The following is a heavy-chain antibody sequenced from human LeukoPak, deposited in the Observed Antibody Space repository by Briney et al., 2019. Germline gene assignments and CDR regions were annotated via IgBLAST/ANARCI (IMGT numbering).Heavy chain of an antibody. J-gene: IGHJ6*03. D-gene: IGHD5-18*01. V-gene: IGHV3-7*01. CDR3: ARVSPRYSSYYYYMDV. Sequence: GGSLRLSCAASGFTFSSYWMSWVRQAPGKGLEWEANIKQDGSEKYYVDSVKGRFTISRDNAKNSLYLQMNSLRAEDTAVYYCARVSPRYSSYYYYMDVWGKGTTVTVSS. CDR1: GFTFSSYW. CDR2: IKQDGSEK.